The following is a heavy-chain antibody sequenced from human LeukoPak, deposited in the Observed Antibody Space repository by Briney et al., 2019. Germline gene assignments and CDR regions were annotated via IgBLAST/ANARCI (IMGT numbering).Heavy chain of an antibody. CDR1: GFTVSSDH. CDR2: ISSSSSYT. CDR3: AREDYYDSSNYFDY. V-gene: IGHV3-11*05. J-gene: IGHJ4*02. D-gene: IGHD3-22*01. Sequence: GGSLRLSCAASGFTVSSDHMSWVRQAPGKGLEWVSYISSSSSYTNYADSVKGRFTISRDNAKNSLYLQMNSLRAEDTAVYYCAREDYYDSSNYFDYWGQGTLVTVSS.